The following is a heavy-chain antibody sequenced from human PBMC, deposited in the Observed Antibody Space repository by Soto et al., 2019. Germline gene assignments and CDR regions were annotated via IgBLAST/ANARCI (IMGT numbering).Heavy chain of an antibody. CDR3: ATSHYYDSSGYSP. V-gene: IGHV3-23*01. CDR2: ISGSGGST. D-gene: IGHD3-22*01. Sequence: GGSLRLSCAASGFTFSSYAMSWVRQAPGKGLEWVSAISGSGGSTYYADSVKGRFTISRDNSKNTLYLQMSSLRAEDTAVYYCATSHYYDSSGYSPWGQGTLVTVSS. J-gene: IGHJ5*02. CDR1: GFTFSSYA.